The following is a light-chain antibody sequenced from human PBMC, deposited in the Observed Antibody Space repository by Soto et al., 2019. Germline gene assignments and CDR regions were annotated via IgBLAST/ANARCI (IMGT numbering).Light chain of an antibody. J-gene: IGKJ5*01. CDR1: QSVSSL. Sequence: DIVMTQSRATLSVSPGEDATLSSRASQSVSSLLAWYQQKPGQAPRLLIYRASSRAAGLPDRFSGSGSGTDFTLTSSSLQSEDFGVYYCQQYWKWPITFGQGTRLEIK. CDR3: QQYWKWPIT. V-gene: IGKV3-15*01. CDR2: RAS.